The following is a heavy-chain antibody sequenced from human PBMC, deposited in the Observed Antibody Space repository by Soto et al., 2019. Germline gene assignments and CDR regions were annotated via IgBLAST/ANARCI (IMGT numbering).Heavy chain of an antibody. D-gene: IGHD6-13*01. CDR2: ISSNGVIT. V-gene: IGHV3-64D*06. J-gene: IGHJ3*02. CDR1: GFTFSSYA. CDR3: VKDRGSSSWYDAFDI. Sequence: GGSLRLSCSASGFTFSSYAMHWVRQAPGKGLEYVSPISSNGVITYIADSVKGRFTISRDNSKNTLYLQMSSLRPEDTAVYYCVKDRGSSSWYDAFDIWGQGTMVTVPS.